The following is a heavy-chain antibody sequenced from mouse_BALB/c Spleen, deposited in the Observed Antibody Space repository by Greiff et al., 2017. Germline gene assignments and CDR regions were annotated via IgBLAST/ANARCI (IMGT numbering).Heavy chain of an antibody. CDR1: GYSFTGYY. J-gene: IGHJ2*01. CDR2: ISCYNGAT. CDR3: ARGPDGDY. Sequence: LVKTGASVKISCKASGYSFTGYYMHWVKQSHGKSLEWIGYISCYNGATSYNQKFKGKATFTADKSSSTAYMQLSSLTSEDSAVYYCARGPDGDYWGQGTTLTVSS. V-gene: IGHV1S34*01.